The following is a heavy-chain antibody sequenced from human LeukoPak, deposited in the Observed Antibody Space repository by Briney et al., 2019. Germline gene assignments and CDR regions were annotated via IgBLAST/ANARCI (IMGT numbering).Heavy chain of an antibody. CDR1: GGSISSYY. CDR3: ARQSISGSSLSYFDY. Sequence: SETLSLTCTASGGSISSYYWSWIRQPPGKGLEWIGNIYDSGSTNYNPSLKSRVTISVDTSKNQCSLKLSSVTAADTAVYYCARQSISGSSLSYFDYWGQGTLVNVSS. CDR2: IYDSGST. J-gene: IGHJ4*02. V-gene: IGHV4-59*01. D-gene: IGHD3-22*01.